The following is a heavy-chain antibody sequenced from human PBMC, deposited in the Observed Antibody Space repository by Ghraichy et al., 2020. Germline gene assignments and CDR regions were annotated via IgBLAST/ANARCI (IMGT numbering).Heavy chain of an antibody. Sequence: SETLSLTCTVSGDSISRGRFFWGWIRQPPGKGLDWIGSVFYSGSTYYNPSLKSRVTISVDTSKNQFSLKLSSVTAAETAVYWCARQPAATMREFAFDYWGQGTLVTASS. CDR1: GDSISRGRFF. V-gene: IGHV4-39*01. CDR3: ARQPAATMREFAFDY. D-gene: IGHD2-15*01. J-gene: IGHJ4*02. CDR2: VFYSGST.